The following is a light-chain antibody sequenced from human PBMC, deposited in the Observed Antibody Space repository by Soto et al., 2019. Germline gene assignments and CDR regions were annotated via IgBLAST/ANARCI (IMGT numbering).Light chain of an antibody. V-gene: IGKV3D-15*01. J-gene: IGKJ1*01. CDR2: GAS. Sequence: EVVMTQSPATLSVSPGERATLSCRASQSVSSNLAWYQQKPGQAPRLLIYGASIRHTGIPDRVSGSGSGTDVTLTISRLEPADFAVYYCQQYNNWPRTFGQGTKVDI. CDR3: QQYNNWPRT. CDR1: QSVSSN.